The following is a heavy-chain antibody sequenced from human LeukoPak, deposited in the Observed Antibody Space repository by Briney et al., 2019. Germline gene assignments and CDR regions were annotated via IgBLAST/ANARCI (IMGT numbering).Heavy chain of an antibody. CDR3: SKVRSRIAAAGTSVYYFDY. CDR1: GFTLSSYA. J-gene: IGHJ4*02. D-gene: IGHD6-13*01. V-gene: IGHV3-23*01. Sequence: GGSLRLSCAASGFTLSSYAMRWVRQAPGKGLEWVSAISGSGGSTYYADSVKGRFTISRDNSKNTLYLQMNSLRAEDTAVYYCSKVRSRIAAAGTSVYYFDYWGQGTLVTVSS. CDR2: ISGSGGST.